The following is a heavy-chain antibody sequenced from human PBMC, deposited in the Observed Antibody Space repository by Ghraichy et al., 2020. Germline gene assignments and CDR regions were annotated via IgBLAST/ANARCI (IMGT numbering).Heavy chain of an antibody. CDR3: VRDPYGDYKYGGADF. J-gene: IGHJ4*02. Sequence: GALRLSCTASGFSFGRYWMTWVRQAPGKGLEWVAGIRPDGSERSYVDSVKGRFSISRDNAKYALTLEMNGLRVEDTAVYYCVRDPYGDYKYGGADFWGQGTLVTVSS. CDR1: GFSFGRYW. D-gene: IGHD4-17*01. CDR2: IRPDGSER. V-gene: IGHV3-7*01.